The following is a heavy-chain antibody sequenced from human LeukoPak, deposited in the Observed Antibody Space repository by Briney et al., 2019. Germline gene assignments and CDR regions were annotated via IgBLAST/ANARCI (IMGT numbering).Heavy chain of an antibody. CDR1: GFTFSSYW. D-gene: IGHD5-18*01. V-gene: IGHV3-74*01. CDR2: INSDGSST. CDR3: AKDLSDPVMVIES. J-gene: IGHJ4*02. Sequence: GSLRLSCTASGFTFSSYWMHWVRQAPGKGLVWVSRINSDGSSTSYADSVKGRFTISRDNAKNTLYLQMNSLRAEDTAVYYCAKDLSDPVMVIESWGQGTLVTVSS.